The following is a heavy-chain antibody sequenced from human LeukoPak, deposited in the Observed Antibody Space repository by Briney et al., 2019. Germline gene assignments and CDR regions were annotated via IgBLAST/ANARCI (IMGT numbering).Heavy chain of an antibody. CDR1: GFTFSSYG. V-gene: IGHV3-33*06. CDR3: AKDFGWGLYYFDY. D-gene: IGHD7-27*01. CDR2: IWYDGSNK. J-gene: IGHJ4*02. Sequence: GGSLRLSCAASGFTFSSYGMHWVRQAPGQGLEWVAVIWYDGSNKYYTDSVKGRFTISRDNSKNTLYLQMNSLRAEDTAVYYCAKDFGWGLYYFDYWGQGTLVTVSS.